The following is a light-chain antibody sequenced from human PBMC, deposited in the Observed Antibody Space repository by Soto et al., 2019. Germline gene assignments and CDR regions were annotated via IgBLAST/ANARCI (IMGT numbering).Light chain of an antibody. CDR1: QSVSIN. J-gene: IGKJ4*01. Sequence: EIVMTQSPATLSVSPGERATLSCRASQSVSINLAWYQQKPGQAPRLLIYGASTRATGIPARFSGSGSGTEFTLTINSLQSEDFAVYYCQPYNNWPLTFGGGTKVDIK. V-gene: IGKV3-15*01. CDR2: GAS. CDR3: QPYNNWPLT.